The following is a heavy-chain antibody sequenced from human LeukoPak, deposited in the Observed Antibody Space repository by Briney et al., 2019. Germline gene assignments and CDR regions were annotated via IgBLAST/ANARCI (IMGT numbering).Heavy chain of an antibody. V-gene: IGHV4-4*07. CDR2: IYTSGST. Sequence: SETLSLTCTVSGGSISSCYWSWIRQPAGKGLEGIGRIYTSGSTNYNPSLQSRVTMSVDTSKNQFSLKLSSVTAADTAVYYCARVNMVRGTRGFYFDYWGQGTLVTVSS. CDR1: GGSISSCY. CDR3: ARVNMVRGTRGFYFDY. D-gene: IGHD3-10*01. J-gene: IGHJ4*02.